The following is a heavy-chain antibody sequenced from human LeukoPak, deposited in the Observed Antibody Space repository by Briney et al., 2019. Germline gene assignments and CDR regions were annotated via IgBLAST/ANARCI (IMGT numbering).Heavy chain of an antibody. D-gene: IGHD6-25*01. CDR3: ARGRLAYYFDY. CDR1: GGSISSYY. V-gene: IGHV4-59*01. J-gene: IGHJ4*02. CDR2: IYYSGST. Sequence: SETLSLTCTDSGGSISSYYWSWIRQPPGKGLEWIWYIYYSGSTNYHPSLKSRVTISVDTSKNQFSLKLSSATAADTAVYYCARGRLAYYFDYWGQGTLVTVSS.